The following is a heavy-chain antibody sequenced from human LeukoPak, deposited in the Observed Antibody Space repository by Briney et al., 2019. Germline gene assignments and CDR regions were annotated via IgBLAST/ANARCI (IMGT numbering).Heavy chain of an antibody. V-gene: IGHV3-66*01. CDR1: GFTVSSNY. CDR2: IYSGGST. J-gene: IGHJ4*02. CDR3: ARVVSYSSSWFYFDY. Sequence: PGGSLRLSCAASGFTVSSNYMSWVRQAPGKGLEWVSVIYSGGSTYYADSVKGRFTISSDNCKNTLYLQMNSLRAEDTAVYYCARVVSYSSSWFYFDYWGQGTLVTVSS. D-gene: IGHD6-13*01.